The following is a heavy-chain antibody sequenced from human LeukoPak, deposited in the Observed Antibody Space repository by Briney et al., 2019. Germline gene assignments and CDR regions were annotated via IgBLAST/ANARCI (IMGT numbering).Heavy chain of an antibody. Sequence: SETLSLTCAVSGYSISSGYYWGWIRQPPGKGLEWIGSIYHSGSTYYNPSLKSRVTISVDTPKNQFSLKLSSVTAADTAVYYCARRTAVAGIDYWGQGTLVTVSS. J-gene: IGHJ4*02. V-gene: IGHV4-38-2*01. CDR3: ARRTAVAGIDY. CDR2: IYHSGST. D-gene: IGHD6-19*01. CDR1: GYSISSGYY.